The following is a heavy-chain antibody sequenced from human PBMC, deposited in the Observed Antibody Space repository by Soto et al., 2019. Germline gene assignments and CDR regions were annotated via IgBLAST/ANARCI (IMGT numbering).Heavy chain of an antibody. CDR3: ARWGIAAGDY. CDR2: IWYDGSNK. CDR1: GFTFSSYG. J-gene: IGHJ4*02. Sequence: QVQLVESGGGVVQPGRSLRLSCAASGFTFSSYGMYWVRQAPGKGLEWVAVIWYDGSNKYYADSVKGRFTISRDNSKNTLDLQMNSLRAEDTAVYYCARWGIAAGDYWGQGTLVTVSS. V-gene: IGHV3-33*01. D-gene: IGHD6-13*01.